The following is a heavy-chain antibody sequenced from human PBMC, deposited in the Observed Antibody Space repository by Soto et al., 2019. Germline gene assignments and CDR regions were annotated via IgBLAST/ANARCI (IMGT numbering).Heavy chain of an antibody. J-gene: IGHJ3*02. CDR2: IYPGDSDT. D-gene: IGHD1-7*01. Sequence: PGESLKISCKGSGYSFTSYWIGWVRQIPGKGLEGRGIIYPGDSDTRYSPSFQGQVTISADKSISTAYLQWSSLKASDNSMYYCAKTWDPELSLFDAFDIWGQGTMVTVSS. CDR3: AKTWDPELSLFDAFDI. CDR1: GYSFTSYW. V-gene: IGHV5-51*01.